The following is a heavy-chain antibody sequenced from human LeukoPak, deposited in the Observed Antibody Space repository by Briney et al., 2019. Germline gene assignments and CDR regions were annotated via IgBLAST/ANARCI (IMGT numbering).Heavy chain of an antibody. Sequence: PSETLSLTCTVSGGSISSSSYYWGWIHQPPGKGLEWIGSIYYSGSTYYNPSLKSRVTISVDTSKNQFSLKLSSVTAADTAVYYCARQLGSSGWYYFDYWGQGTLVTVSS. D-gene: IGHD6-19*01. V-gene: IGHV4-39*01. CDR2: IYYSGST. J-gene: IGHJ4*02. CDR1: GGSISSSSYY. CDR3: ARQLGSSGWYYFDY.